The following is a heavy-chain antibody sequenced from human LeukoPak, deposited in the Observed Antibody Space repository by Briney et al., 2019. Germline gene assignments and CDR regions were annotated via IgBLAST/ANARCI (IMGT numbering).Heavy chain of an antibody. V-gene: IGHV3-7*01. Sequence: GGSLRLSCAASGFTFSSYAMSWVRQAPGKGLEWVANIKQDGSEKYYVDSVKGRFTISRDNAKNSLYLQMNSLRAEDTAVYYCARGPLYGDYDYYFDYWGQGTLVTVSS. CDR3: ARGPLYGDYDYYFDY. D-gene: IGHD4-17*01. J-gene: IGHJ4*02. CDR2: IKQDGSEK. CDR1: GFTFSSYA.